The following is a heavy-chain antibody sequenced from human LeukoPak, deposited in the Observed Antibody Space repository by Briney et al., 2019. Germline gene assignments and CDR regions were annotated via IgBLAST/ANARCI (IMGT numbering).Heavy chain of an antibody. CDR3: TTETQAYFYGSGSYGD. V-gene: IGHV3-15*01. CDR1: GFTFSNAW. CDR2: IKRKTDGGST. Sequence: GGSLRLSCAASGFTFSNAWMSWVRQAPGKGLEWVGRIKRKTDGGSTDYAAPVKGRFTTSRDDSKNTLYLQMDSLKTEDTAVYFCTTETQAYFYGSGSYGDWGQGALVTVSS. D-gene: IGHD3-10*01. J-gene: IGHJ4*02.